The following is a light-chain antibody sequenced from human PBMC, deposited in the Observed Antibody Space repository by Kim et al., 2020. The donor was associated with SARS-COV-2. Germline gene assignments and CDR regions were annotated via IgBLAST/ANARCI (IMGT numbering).Light chain of an antibody. J-gene: IGLJ3*02. CDR1: SYNIGSND. Sequence: KVTISCSGRSYNIGSNDVSWYQQIPGTAPKLLIYDNHERPSGIPDRFSGSKSGTSATLGITGLQTGDEADYYCGAWDNSLTTNWVFGAGTQLTVL. CDR2: DNH. V-gene: IGLV1-51*01. CDR3: GAWDNSLTTNWV.